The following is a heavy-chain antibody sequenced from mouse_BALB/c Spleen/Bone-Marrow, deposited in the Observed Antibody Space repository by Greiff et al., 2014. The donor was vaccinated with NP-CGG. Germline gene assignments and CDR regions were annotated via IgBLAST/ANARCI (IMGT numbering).Heavy chain of an antibody. CDR1: GFSLTSYG. CDR3: ARVPAYYTYAMDY. D-gene: IGHD2-12*01. J-gene: IGHJ4*01. V-gene: IGHV2-9*02. CDR2: IWAGGST. Sequence: VQRVESGPGLVAPSQSLSITCTVSGFSLTSYGVHWVRQPPGKGLEWLGVIWAGGSTNYNSALMSRLSISKDNSKSQVFLKMNSLQTGDTAMYYCARVPAYYTYAMDYWGQGTSVTVSS.